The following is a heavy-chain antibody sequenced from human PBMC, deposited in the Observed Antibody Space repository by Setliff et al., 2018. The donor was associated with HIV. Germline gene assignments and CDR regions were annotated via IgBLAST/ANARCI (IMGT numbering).Heavy chain of an antibody. CDR3: AKTYYYDSSGPDAFDI. CDR2: IIPILGIA. V-gene: IGHV1-69*10. J-gene: IGHJ3*02. CDR1: GGTFTSYV. Sequence: GASVKVSCKASGGTFTSYVISWVRQAPGQGLEWMGGIIPILGIASYSQKFQGRVTMTTDTSTSTACMELRSLRSDDTAVYYCAKTYYYDSSGPDAFDIWGQGTMVTVSS. D-gene: IGHD3-22*01.